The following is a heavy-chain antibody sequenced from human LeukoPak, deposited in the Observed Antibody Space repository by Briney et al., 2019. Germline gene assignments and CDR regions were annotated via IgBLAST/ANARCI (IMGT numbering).Heavy chain of an antibody. V-gene: IGHV3-30*02. CDR3: AKDRTGMGYYYYMDV. D-gene: IGHD2-8*02. CDR1: GFTFSSYG. Sequence: PGGSLRLSCAASGFTFSSYGMHWVRQAPGKGLEWVAFIRYDGSNKYYADSVKGRFTISRDNSKNTLYLQMNSLRAEDTAVYYCAKDRTGMGYYYYMDVWGKGTTVTISS. J-gene: IGHJ6*03. CDR2: IRYDGSNK.